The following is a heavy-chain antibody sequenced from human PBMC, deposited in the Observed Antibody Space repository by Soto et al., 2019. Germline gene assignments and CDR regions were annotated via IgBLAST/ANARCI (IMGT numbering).Heavy chain of an antibody. J-gene: IGHJ3*02. CDR2: IIPIFGTA. CDR3: ARSKAPGSYYEAPNAFDI. CDR1: GYNFTNDG. Sequence: ASVKVSGKASGYNFTNDGISWVRQAPGQGLEWMGGIIPIFGTAKYAKKFQGRVTITADEYTSTAYMELSSLRYEDTDVYYCARSKAPGSYYEAPNAFDIWGQGTMVNVSS. V-gene: IGHV1-69*13. D-gene: IGHD3-10*01.